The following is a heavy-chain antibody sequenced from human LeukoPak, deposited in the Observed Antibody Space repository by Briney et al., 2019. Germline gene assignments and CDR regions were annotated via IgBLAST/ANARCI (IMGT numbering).Heavy chain of an antibody. CDR3: ARRAGFGVVAHFDY. D-gene: IGHD2-15*01. CDR2: INHSGST. J-gene: IGHJ4*02. Sequence: KPSETLSLTCAVYGGSFSGYYWTWIRQPPGKGLEWIGEINHSGSTNYNPSLKSRVTISVDTSKNQFSLKLSSVTAADTAVYYCARRAGFGVVAHFDYWGQGTLVTVSS. V-gene: IGHV4-34*01. CDR1: GGSFSGYY.